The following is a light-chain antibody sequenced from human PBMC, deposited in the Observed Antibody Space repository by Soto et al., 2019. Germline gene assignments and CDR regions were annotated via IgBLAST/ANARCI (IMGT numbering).Light chain of an antibody. J-gene: IGKJ2*02. V-gene: IGKV1-33*01. Sequence: IQMTQSPSYLSASVGDRITITCQASQDIKNYVIWYQHKPGKAPKLLIYDAASLGTGVSSRFSGSGSGTHFTLAISSLQPEDIATYYCQQFDSVPCTFGQGTKLEI. CDR2: DAA. CDR3: QQFDSVPCT. CDR1: QDIKNY.